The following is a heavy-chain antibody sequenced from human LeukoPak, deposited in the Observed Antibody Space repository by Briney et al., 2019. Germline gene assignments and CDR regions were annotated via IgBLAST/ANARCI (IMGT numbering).Heavy chain of an antibody. J-gene: IGHJ3*02. Sequence: GGSLRLSCAASGFSFSDYWVHWVRQGPGKGLEWVSSISSSSTYINYADSVKGRFTISRDNAKNSMALQMNSLRAEDTAVYYCARVRFAGPQAFDIWGQGTMVTVAS. CDR1: GFSFSDYW. CDR3: ARVRFAGPQAFDI. D-gene: IGHD4/OR15-4a*01. V-gene: IGHV3-21*01. CDR2: ISSSSTYI.